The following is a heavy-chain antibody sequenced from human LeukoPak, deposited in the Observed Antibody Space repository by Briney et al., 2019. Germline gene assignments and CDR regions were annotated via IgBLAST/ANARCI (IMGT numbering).Heavy chain of an antibody. CDR3: AREVGATTGYYYYYGMDV. CDR1: GFTFSSYS. J-gene: IGHJ6*02. D-gene: IGHD1-26*01. Sequence: GGSLRLSCAASGFTFSSYSMNWVRQAPGKGLEWVSSISSSSSYIYYADSVKGLFTISRDNAKNSLYLQMNSLRAEDTAVYYCAREVGATTGYYYYYGMDVWGQGTTVTVSS. CDR2: ISSSSSYI. V-gene: IGHV3-21*01.